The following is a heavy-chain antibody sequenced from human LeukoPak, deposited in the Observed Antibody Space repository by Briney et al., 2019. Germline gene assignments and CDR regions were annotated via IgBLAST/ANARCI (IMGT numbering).Heavy chain of an antibody. V-gene: IGHV3-21*01. CDR2: ISSRSNYI. CDR1: GFTFDDYG. CDR3: AREGSKAVAGTNDY. Sequence: GGSLRLSCAASGFTFDDYGMSWVRQAPGKGLEWVSSISSRSNYIYYADSVKGRFTISRDNAKNSLYLQMNSLRAEDTAVYYCAREGSKAVAGTNDYWGQGTLVTVSS. J-gene: IGHJ4*02. D-gene: IGHD6-19*01.